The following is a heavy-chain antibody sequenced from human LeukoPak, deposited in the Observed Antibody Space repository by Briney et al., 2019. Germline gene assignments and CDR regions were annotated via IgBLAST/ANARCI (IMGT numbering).Heavy chain of an antibody. V-gene: IGHV1-69*06. CDR1: GGTFSSYA. D-gene: IGHD6-25*01. Sequence: SVKVSCKASGGTFSSYAISWVRQAPGQGLEWMGGIIPIFGTANYAQKFQGRVTITADKSTSTAYMELSSLRSEDTAVYYCARGGAFYYYSYRDVWGKGTTVTVPS. CDR3: ARGGAFYYYSYRDV. J-gene: IGHJ6*03. CDR2: IIPIFGTA.